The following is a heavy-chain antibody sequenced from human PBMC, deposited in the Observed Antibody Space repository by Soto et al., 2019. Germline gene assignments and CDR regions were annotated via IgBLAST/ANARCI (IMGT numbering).Heavy chain of an antibody. D-gene: IGHD2-15*01. V-gene: IGHV3-66*01. J-gene: IGHJ3*02. CDR1: GFTVTDIY. CDR2: IYKDFT. CDR3: AREPRYCSGGSCSIMGDAFDI. Sequence: EVQLVESGGGLVQPGGSLRLSCVASGFTVTDIYMNWVRQAPGKGLEWVSVIYKDFTDYADFVRDRFSVSTDTSKNALYLQLDNLRAEDTAVYYCAREPRYCSGGSCSIMGDAFDIWGQGAMVTVSS.